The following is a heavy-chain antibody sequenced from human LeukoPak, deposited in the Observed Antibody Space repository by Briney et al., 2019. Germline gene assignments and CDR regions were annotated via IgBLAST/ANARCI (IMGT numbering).Heavy chain of an antibody. V-gene: IGHV3-7*01. Sequence: GGSLRLSCAASGFTFSSYWMSWVRQAPGKGLEWVASIKQDGSEKYYVDSVKGRFTISRDNAKNSLYLQMNSLRAEDTAVYYCASGSTTYYDSSGYYDWGQGTLVTVSS. J-gene: IGHJ4*02. CDR2: IKQDGSEK. CDR3: ASGSTTYYDSSGYYD. D-gene: IGHD3-22*01. CDR1: GFTFSSYW.